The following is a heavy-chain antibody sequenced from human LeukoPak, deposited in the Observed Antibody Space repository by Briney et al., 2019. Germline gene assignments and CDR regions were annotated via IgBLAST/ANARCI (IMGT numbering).Heavy chain of an antibody. CDR2: ISTYNGNT. CDR1: GYTFTSFG. D-gene: IGHD2-2*01. V-gene: IGHV1-18*01. CDR3: AREFIVVVPAAAYGMDV. J-gene: IGHJ6*02. Sequence: ASVKVSCKASGYTFTSFGISWVRQAPGQGLEWMGWISTYNGNTNYAQKLQGRATMTTDTSTSTAYMELRSLRSDDTAVYYCAREFIVVVPAAAYGMDVWGQGTTVTVSS.